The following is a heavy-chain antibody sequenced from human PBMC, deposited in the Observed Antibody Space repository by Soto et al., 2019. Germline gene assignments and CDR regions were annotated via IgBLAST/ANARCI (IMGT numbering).Heavy chain of an antibody. CDR2: SHQSGNT. D-gene: IGHD5-18*01. CDR3: ATRDTGRVY. V-gene: IGHV4-4*02. Sequence: QVQLQESGPGLVKPSGTLSLTCAVSGVSIGSHDWWTWVRQPPGKGLEWIGESHQSGNTNYNSSLESRVTLSLAKSQNPFSLQLSSVPVADTAVYYCATRDTGRVYWGQGTLVTVSS. J-gene: IGHJ4*02. CDR1: GVSIGSHDW.